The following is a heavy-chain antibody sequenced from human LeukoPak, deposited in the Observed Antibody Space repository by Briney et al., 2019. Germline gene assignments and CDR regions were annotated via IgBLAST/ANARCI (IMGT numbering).Heavy chain of an antibody. CDR3: ARGDWGYCSSTSCYFGAFDI. Sequence: ASVKVSCKASGYTFTGYYMHWVRQAPGQGLEWMGWINPNSGGTNYAQKFQGRVTMTTDTSTSTAYMELRSLRSDDTAVYYCARGDWGYCSSTSCYFGAFDIWGQGTMVTVSS. J-gene: IGHJ3*02. CDR1: GYTFTGYY. D-gene: IGHD2-2*01. CDR2: INPNSGGT. V-gene: IGHV1-2*02.